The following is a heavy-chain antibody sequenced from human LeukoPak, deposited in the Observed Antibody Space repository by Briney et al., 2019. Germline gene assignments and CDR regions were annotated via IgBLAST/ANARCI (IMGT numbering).Heavy chain of an antibody. J-gene: IGHJ4*02. CDR1: GFTYSSYS. Sequence: PGGSLRLSCAASGFTYSSYSMNWVRQAPGKGLEWVSSISSSSSYIYYADSVKGRFTISRDNAKNSLYLQMNSLRAEDTAVYYCARGSGEPWELPDYWGQGTLVTVSS. CDR2: ISSSSSYI. D-gene: IGHD1-26*01. V-gene: IGHV3-21*01. CDR3: ARGSGEPWELPDY.